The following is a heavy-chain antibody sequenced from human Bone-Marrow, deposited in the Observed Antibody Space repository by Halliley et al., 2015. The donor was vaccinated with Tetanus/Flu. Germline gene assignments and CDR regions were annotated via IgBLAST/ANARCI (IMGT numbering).Heavy chain of an antibody. CDR3: ARTSSAYYLQH. Sequence: SLRLSCEVSGFIFSNYEMNWVRQAPGKGLEWVAYISNSGKSIFYADSVEGRFTVSRDNAKNSLYLQMNGLRAEDTAVYFCARTSSAYYLQHWGQGTLVTVSS. V-gene: IGHV3-48*03. CDR1: GFIFSNYE. J-gene: IGHJ4*02. D-gene: IGHD3-22*01. CDR2: ISNSGKSI.